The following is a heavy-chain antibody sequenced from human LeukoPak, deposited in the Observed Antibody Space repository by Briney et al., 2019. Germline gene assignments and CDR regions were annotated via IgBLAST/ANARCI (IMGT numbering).Heavy chain of an antibody. D-gene: IGHD5-24*01. J-gene: IGHJ4*02. CDR3: AKDPRVGSRVATPCH. CDR1: GFTFTSYA. CDR2: ISGSGGST. Sequence: GGSLRPSCAASGFTFTSYAMSWVRQAPGKGLEWVSAISGSGGSTYYADSVKGRFTISRDNSKSTLFLQMNSLRAEDTAVYYCAKDPRVGSRVATPCHWGQGTLVTVSS. V-gene: IGHV3-23*01.